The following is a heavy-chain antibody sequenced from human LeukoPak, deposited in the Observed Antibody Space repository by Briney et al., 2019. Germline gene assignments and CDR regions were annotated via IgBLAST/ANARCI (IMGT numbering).Heavy chain of an antibody. Sequence: GGSLRLSCAASGFTFSSYVMSWVRQAPGKGLEWVSAISGSGGSTYYADSVKGRFTVSRDNSKNTLYLQMNSLRAEDTAVYYCAKRYCSGGSCGFYYYYGMDVWGQGTTVTVSS. J-gene: IGHJ6*02. D-gene: IGHD2-15*01. CDR3: AKRYCSGGSCGFYYYYGMDV. CDR1: GFTFSSYV. V-gene: IGHV3-23*01. CDR2: ISGSGGST.